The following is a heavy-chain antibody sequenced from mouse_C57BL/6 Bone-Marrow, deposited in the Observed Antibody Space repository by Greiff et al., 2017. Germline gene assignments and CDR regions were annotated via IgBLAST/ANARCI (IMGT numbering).Heavy chain of an antibody. CDR3: KITTVVASYYAMDY. CDR2: IRLKSDNYAT. J-gene: IGHJ4*01. CDR1: GFTFSNYW. Sequence: EVKLMESGGGLVQPGGSMKLSCVASGFTFSNYWMNWVRQSPEKGLEWVAQIRLKSDNYATHYAESVKGRFTISRDDSKSSVYLQMNNLRAEDTGIYYCKITTVVASYYAMDYWGQGTSVTVSS. V-gene: IGHV6-3*01. D-gene: IGHD1-1*01.